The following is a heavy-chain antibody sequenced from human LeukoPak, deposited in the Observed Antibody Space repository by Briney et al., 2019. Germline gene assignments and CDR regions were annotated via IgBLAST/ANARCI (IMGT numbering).Heavy chain of an antibody. J-gene: IGHJ4*02. CDR1: GFTFSSYA. D-gene: IGHD3-22*01. V-gene: IGHV3-30-3*01. Sequence: GGSLSLSCAASGFTFSSYAMHWVRQAPGKGLEWVAVISYDGSNKYYADSVKGRFTISRDNSKNTLYLQMNSLRAEDTAVYYCARIFDSSGFDYWGREPWSPSPQ. CDR2: ISYDGSNK. CDR3: ARIFDSSGFDY.